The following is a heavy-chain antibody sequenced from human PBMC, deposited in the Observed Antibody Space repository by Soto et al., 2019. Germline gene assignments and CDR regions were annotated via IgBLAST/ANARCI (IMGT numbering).Heavy chain of an antibody. CDR3: AKSPRGEMATD. V-gene: IGHV1-18*01. D-gene: IGHD5-12*01. Sequence: QVQLVQSGGEVKKPGASVTVSCKASGYTFINYHITWVRQAPGQGLEWMAWINTYNGMTDYAQRFQGRVTMTRDTYTSTAYMELRNLGSADTAVYFCAKSPRGEMATDWGQGTLVTVSS. J-gene: IGHJ4*02. CDR2: INTYNGMT. CDR1: GYTFINYH.